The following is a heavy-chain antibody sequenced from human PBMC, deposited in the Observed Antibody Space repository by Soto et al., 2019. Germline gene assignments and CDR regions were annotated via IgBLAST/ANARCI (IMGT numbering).Heavy chain of an antibody. V-gene: IGHV4-4*07. CDR2: FSLSGTT. Sequence: QVQLQESGPGLMKPSETLSLTCTVSGASITGTSYWSWIRQPAGKGLEGIGRFSLSGTTNYNPPLRSRVTMSADVSKNQFSLRLTSVTAADTALYYCARGMTPPGAPAWYYFDSWGQGTLVTVSS. CDR3: ARGMTPPGAPAWYYFDS. J-gene: IGHJ4*02. CDR1: GASITGTSY. D-gene: IGHD2-8*02.